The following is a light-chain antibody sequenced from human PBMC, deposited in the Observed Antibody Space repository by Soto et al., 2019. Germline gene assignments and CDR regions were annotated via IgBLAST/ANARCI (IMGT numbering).Light chain of an antibody. CDR3: QQANNFPWT. CDR2: STS. V-gene: IGKV1-12*01. J-gene: IGKJ1*01. CDR1: QVINNL. Sequence: DIQMTQSPSSVSASVGDSVTITCRANQVINNLLAWYQQKPGKAPKLLIYSTSNVQSGAPSRFSGCRSGTDFTLTISSLETEDFATYYCQQANNFPWTFGQGTRVDIK.